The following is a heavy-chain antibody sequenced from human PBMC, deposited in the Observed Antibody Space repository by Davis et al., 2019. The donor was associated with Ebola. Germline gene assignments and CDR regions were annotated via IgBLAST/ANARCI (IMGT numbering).Heavy chain of an antibody. Sequence: SETLSLTCGVSGGSINSGGYFWSWIRQPPGKGLEWIGSIYQSGTTYYNPSLKRRVTILADRSNNQFSLDLTSVTAADTAVYYCAGLARGGSLHYWGQGTLVTVSS. CDR1: GGSINSGGYF. D-gene: IGHD2-15*01. J-gene: IGHJ4*02. V-gene: IGHV4-30-2*01. CDR3: AGLARGGSLHY. CDR2: IYQSGTT.